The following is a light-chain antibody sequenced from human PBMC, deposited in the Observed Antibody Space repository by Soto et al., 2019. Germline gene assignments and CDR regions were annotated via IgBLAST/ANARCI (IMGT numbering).Light chain of an antibody. J-gene: IGLJ1*01. V-gene: IGLV2-14*03. CDR1: RSDVGAYNY. Sequence: QSALTQPASVSGSTGQSITISCIGTRSDVGAYNYVSWYQQHPGKAPKLLIYDVTNRPSGVSNRFSGSKSGNAASLTISGLQAEDEADYFCPSYISSSTSYVFGNGTKVTVL. CDR2: DVT. CDR3: PSYISSSTSYV.